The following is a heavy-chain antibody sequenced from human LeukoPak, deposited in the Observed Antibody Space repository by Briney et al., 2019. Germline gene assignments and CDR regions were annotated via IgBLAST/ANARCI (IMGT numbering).Heavy chain of an antibody. V-gene: IGHV1-18*01. Sequence: ASVKVSCKASGYTFTSHGISWVRQAPGQGLEWMTWISAYNGSTEYAQKFQGRVTMTTDTSTSTAYMELRSLRSDDTAVYYCARDKVEVATIFDYWGQGTLVTVSS. CDR3: ARDKVEVATIFDY. CDR2: ISAYNGST. J-gene: IGHJ4*02. CDR1: GYTFTSHG. D-gene: IGHD5-24*01.